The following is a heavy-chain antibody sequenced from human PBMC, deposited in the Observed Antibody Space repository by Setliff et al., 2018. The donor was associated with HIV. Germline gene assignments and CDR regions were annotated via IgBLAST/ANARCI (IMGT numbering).Heavy chain of an antibody. CDR3: AKPRYYYDSSGSVFDY. J-gene: IGHJ4*02. Sequence: GGSLRLSCAASGFTFRNLWMTWVRQAPGKGLEWVGHTRSKADGGTIDYAAPVKGRFTISRDDSKDTLYLQMNSLETEDTGVYYCAKPRYYYDSSGSVFDYWGQGTLVTVSS. V-gene: IGHV3-15*01. CDR2: TRSKADGGTI. CDR1: GFTFRNLW. D-gene: IGHD3-22*01.